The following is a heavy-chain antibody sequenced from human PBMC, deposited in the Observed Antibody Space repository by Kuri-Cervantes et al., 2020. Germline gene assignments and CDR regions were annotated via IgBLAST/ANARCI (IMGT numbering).Heavy chain of an antibody. J-gene: IGHJ4*02. Sequence: GESLKISCAASGFTFSSYGMHWVRQAPGKGLEWVAFIRYDGSNKYYADSVKGRFTISRDNSKNTLYLQMNSLRAEDTAVYYCARGEVVIADLDYWGQGTLVTVSS. CDR3: ARGEVVIADLDY. V-gene: IGHV3-30*02. CDR2: IRYDGSNK. D-gene: IGHD3-22*01. CDR1: GFTFSSYG.